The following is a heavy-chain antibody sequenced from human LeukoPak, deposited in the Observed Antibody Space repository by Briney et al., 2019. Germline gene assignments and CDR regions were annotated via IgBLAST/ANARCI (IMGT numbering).Heavy chain of an antibody. V-gene: IGHV3-23*01. CDR2: IGSAGGSI. Sequence: GGSLRLSCTASKFTFMNYAMHWVRQAPGKGLEWLSTIGSAGGSIFYADSVKGRFTISRDNSKSTLFLQMDSLRVEDTALYYCAKRGEVSTYYYFESWGQGALVTVCS. D-gene: IGHD2/OR15-2a*01. J-gene: IGHJ4*02. CDR3: AKRGEVSTYYYFES. CDR1: KFTFMNYA.